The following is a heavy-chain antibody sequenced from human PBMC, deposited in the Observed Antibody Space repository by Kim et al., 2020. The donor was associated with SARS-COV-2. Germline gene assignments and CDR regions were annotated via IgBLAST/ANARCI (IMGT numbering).Heavy chain of an antibody. V-gene: IGHV1-18*01. J-gene: IGHJ4*02. D-gene: IGHD3-10*01. CDR1: GYTFTSYG. CDR3: AGDENFIPHYYGSGSYLKGVTFDY. CDR2: ISAYNGNT. Sequence: ASVKVSCKASGYTFTSYGISWVRQAPGQGLEWMGWISAYNGNTNYAQKLQGRVTMTTDTSTSTAYMELRSLRSDDTAVYYCAGDENFIPHYYGSGSYLKGVTFDYWGQGTLVTVSS.